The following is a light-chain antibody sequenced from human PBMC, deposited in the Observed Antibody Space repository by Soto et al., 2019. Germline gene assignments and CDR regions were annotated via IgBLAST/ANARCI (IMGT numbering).Light chain of an antibody. CDR2: DAS. V-gene: IGKV1-5*01. Sequence: DIQMTQSPSTLSGSVGDRATITCRASQTISNWLAWYQQKPGKAPKLLIFDASTLESGVPSRFSGSGSGTEFTLTISSLQPDDFSTYYCHQYSLLYTFGQGTKLEIK. CDR1: QTISNW. J-gene: IGKJ2*01. CDR3: HQYSLLYT.